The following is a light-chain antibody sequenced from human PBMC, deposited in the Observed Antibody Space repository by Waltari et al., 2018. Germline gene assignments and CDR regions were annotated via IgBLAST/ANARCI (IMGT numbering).Light chain of an antibody. Sequence: IQMTQSPTTLSASLGDRLTITCRASQGIGDWVAWYQQKPGKAPNLLIYKTSRLEDGVPSRFSGSGSQTEFTLTISGLQPDDFATYYCQQYISYWTFGQGTKVEMK. V-gene: IGKV1-5*03. CDR3: QQYISYWT. J-gene: IGKJ1*01. CDR1: QGIGDW. CDR2: KTS.